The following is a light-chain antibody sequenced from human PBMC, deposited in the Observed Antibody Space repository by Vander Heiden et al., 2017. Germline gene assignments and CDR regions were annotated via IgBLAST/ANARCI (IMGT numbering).Light chain of an antibody. J-gene: IGKJ4*01. CDR1: QSVSSMY. Sequence: EMVLTQSPGTQSSAAGERATLSCRASQSVSSMYLAWYQHKPGQAPRLLIYGASSRATGIPDRFSGSGSGTDFTLTINRLEPEDFAVYYCQQYGSSPLTFGGGTKVEIK. CDR2: GAS. V-gene: IGKV3-20*01. CDR3: QQYGSSPLT.